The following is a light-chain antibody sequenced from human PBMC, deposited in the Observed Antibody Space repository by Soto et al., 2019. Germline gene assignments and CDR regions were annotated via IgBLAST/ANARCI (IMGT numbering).Light chain of an antibody. CDR1: QGIRNY. Sequence: DIQRTKSPTSPSASVEARVSITCRASQGIRNYVAWYQQIPGKAHKLLIYAASTLQSWVPSRFSGSESGTDFTLTINGLQPEDVATYSCQKYSSVPVFGPGTKVEIK. V-gene: IGKV1-27*01. CDR2: AAS. J-gene: IGKJ3*01. CDR3: QKYSSVPV.